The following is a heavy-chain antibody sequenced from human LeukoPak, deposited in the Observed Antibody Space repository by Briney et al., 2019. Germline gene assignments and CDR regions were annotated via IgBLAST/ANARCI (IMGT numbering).Heavy chain of an antibody. CDR3: ARGMSGYLSEWDY. CDR1: GGSISSYY. J-gene: IGHJ4*02. V-gene: IGHV4-59*01. Sequence: PSETLSLTCTVSGGSISSYYWNWIRQPPGKGLEWIGYIYYSGSTNYNPSLKSRATISVDTSKNQFSLKLSSVTAADTAVYYCARGMSGYLSEWDYWGQGTLVTVSS. CDR2: IYYSGST. D-gene: IGHD3-3*01.